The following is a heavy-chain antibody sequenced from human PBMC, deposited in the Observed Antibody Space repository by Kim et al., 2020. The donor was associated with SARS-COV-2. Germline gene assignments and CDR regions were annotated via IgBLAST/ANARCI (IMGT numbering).Heavy chain of an antibody. Sequence: ASVKVSCKASGYTFTSYGISWVRQAPGQGLEWMGWISAYNGNTNYAQKLQGRVTMTTDTSTSTAYMELRSLRSDDTAVYYCARWVDYYDSSGYSDYWGQGTLVTVSS. J-gene: IGHJ4*02. CDR3: ARWVDYYDSSGYSDY. V-gene: IGHV1-18*01. CDR1: GYTFTSYG. D-gene: IGHD3-22*01. CDR2: ISAYNGNT.